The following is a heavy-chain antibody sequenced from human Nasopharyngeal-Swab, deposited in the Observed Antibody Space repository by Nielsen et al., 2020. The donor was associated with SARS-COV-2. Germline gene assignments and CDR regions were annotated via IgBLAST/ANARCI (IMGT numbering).Heavy chain of an antibody. CDR1: GFTVSSNY. J-gene: IGHJ4*02. V-gene: IGHV3-53*04. CDR2: IYSGGST. CDR3: ARDYSSGWYYFDY. Sequence: GGSLRLSCAASGFTVSSNYMSWVRQAPGKGLEWVSVIYSGGSTYHADSVKGRFTISRHNSKNTLYLQMNSLRAEDTAVYYCARDYSSGWYYFDYWGQGTLVTVSS. D-gene: IGHD6-19*01.